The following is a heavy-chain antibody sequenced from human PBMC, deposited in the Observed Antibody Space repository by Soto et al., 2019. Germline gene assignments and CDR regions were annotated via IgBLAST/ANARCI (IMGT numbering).Heavy chain of an antibody. CDR2: IYYSGST. Sequence: KASETLSLTCTVSGGSISSYYWSWIRQPPGKGLEWIGYIYYSGSTNYNPSLKSRVTISVDTSKNQFSLKLSSVTAADTAVYYCATSQKGYNWNYFDHWGQGALVTVSS. V-gene: IGHV4-59*01. CDR1: GGSISSYY. J-gene: IGHJ4*02. CDR3: ATSQKGYNWNYFDH. D-gene: IGHD1-20*01.